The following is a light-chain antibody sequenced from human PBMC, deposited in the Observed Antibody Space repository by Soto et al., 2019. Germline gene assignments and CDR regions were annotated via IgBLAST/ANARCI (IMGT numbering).Light chain of an antibody. V-gene: IGLV1-47*01. CDR1: TSNIGNNY. J-gene: IGLJ3*02. CDR2: RNN. Sequence: QSVLTQPPSASGTPGQRVTISCSGSTSNIGNNYVCWFQQLPGTAPKLLIYRNNQRPSGVPDRFSGSKSGTSASLAISGLRYEDEADYYCAAWDDSLNGVVFGGGTKVTVL. CDR3: AAWDDSLNGVV.